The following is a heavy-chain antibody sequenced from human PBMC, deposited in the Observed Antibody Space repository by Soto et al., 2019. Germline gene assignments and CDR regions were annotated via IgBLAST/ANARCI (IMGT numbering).Heavy chain of an antibody. V-gene: IGHV4-34*01. Sequence: SETLSLTCAIYGGSFSGYYWSWIRQPPGKGLEWIGEINHSGSTNYNPSLKSRVAMSVDTSKNQFSLKLSSVTAADMVVYYCADGVARGWFDPWGQGTLVTVSS. CDR1: GGSFSGYY. J-gene: IGHJ5*02. CDR2: INHSGST. D-gene: IGHD3-3*01. CDR3: ADGVARGWFDP.